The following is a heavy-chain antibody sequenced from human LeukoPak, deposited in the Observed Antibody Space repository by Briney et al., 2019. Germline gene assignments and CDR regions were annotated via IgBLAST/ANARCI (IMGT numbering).Heavy chain of an antibody. CDR2: IYYSGIT. V-gene: IGHV4-39*01. CDR1: GGSLSSTGHY. J-gene: IGHJ4*02. CDR3: ARRRDEYGSYFDY. Sequence: SDTLSLTCTVSGGSLSSTGHYWGWLRQPPGTGLEWIGSIYYSGITDYNPSLRSRVTISLDTSNNQVSLKLNSVTAADTAVYYCARRRDEYGSYFDYWGQGTLVTVSS. D-gene: IGHD5-24*01.